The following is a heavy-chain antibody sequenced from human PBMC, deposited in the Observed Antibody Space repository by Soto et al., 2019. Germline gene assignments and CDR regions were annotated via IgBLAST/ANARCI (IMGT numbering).Heavy chain of an antibody. CDR2: IYYSGST. J-gene: IGHJ2*01. CDR1: GGSISSYY. D-gene: IGHD4-17*01. Sequence: HVQLQESGPGLVKPSETLSLTCTVSGGSISSYYWSWIRQPPGKGLEWIGYIYYSGSTNYNPSLKSRVTISVDTSKNQFSLKLSSVTAADTAVYYCAREGDYVNWYFDLWGRGTLVTVSS. CDR3: AREGDYVNWYFDL. V-gene: IGHV4-59*01.